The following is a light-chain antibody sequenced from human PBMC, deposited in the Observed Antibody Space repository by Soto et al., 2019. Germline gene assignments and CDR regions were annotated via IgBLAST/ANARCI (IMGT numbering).Light chain of an antibody. CDR3: QQRSNWLGT. Sequence: EIVLTQSPATLSLSPGERATLSCRASQSVSSYLAWYQQKPGQAHRLLIYDASNRATGIPARFSGSGSGTDFTLTISSLEPEDFAVYYCQQRSNWLGTFGQGTKVEIK. CDR1: QSVSSY. CDR2: DAS. J-gene: IGKJ1*01. V-gene: IGKV3-11*01.